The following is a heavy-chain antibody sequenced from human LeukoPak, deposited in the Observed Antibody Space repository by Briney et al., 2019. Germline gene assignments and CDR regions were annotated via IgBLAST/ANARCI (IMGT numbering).Heavy chain of an antibody. J-gene: IGHJ6*03. Sequence: SETLSLTCTVSGYSISSGYYWGWIRQPPGKGLEWIGSIYHSGSTYYNPSLKSRVTISVDTSKNQFSLKLSSVTAADTAVYYCARDNVVVVAATPGYYYYMDVWGKGTTVTVSS. CDR1: GYSISSGYY. D-gene: IGHD2-15*01. V-gene: IGHV4-38-2*02. CDR2: IYHSGST. CDR3: ARDNVVVVAATPGYYYYMDV.